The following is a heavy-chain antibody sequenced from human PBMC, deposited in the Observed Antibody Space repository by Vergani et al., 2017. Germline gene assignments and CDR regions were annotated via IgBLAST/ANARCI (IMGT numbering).Heavy chain of an antibody. CDR2: INPKTGEI. CDR3: ARDVIYDTGGMDV. V-gene: IGHV1-2*02. Sequence: QVQLVQSGAEVKKPGASVRISCKASGYTFIHYYIHWVRQAPGQGLEWMGWINPKTGEINYAQNFRGRVTMTRDTSINTAYMELCRLRSDDTAIYYCARDVIYDTGGMDVWGQGTTVTVSS. J-gene: IGHJ6*02. CDR1: GYTFIHYY. D-gene: IGHD3-16*01.